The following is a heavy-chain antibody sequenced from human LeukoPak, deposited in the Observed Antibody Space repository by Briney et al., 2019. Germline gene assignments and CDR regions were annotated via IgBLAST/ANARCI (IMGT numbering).Heavy chain of an antibody. J-gene: IGHJ4*02. D-gene: IGHD1-20*01. CDR2: INAGNGNT. CDR1: GYTFSTYA. V-gene: IGHV1-3*01. CDR3: ATRYNYNWGFDY. Sequence: GASVKVSCKASGYTFSTYAMHWVRQAPGQRLEWMGWINAGNGNTKYSQKFQGRVILTSDTSASTAYMEPSSLRSEDTAVYYCATRYNYNWGFDYWGQGTLVTVSS.